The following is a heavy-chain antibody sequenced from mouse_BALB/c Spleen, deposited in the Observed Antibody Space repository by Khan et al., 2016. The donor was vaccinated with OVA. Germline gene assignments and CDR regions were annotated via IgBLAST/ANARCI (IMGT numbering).Heavy chain of an antibody. D-gene: IGHD2-14*01. V-gene: IGHV1-4*01. CDR2: INPSSGYT. CDR1: GYTFTSYT. Sequence: VQLQQSGAELARPGASVKMSCKASGYTFTSYTMHWVKQRPGQGLEWIGYINPSSGYTNYNQKFKDKATLTADKSSSPAYMQLSSLTSEDSAVYYCAREGAYYRNVGWLAYWGQGTLVTVSA. CDR3: AREGAYYRNVGWLAY. J-gene: IGHJ3*01.